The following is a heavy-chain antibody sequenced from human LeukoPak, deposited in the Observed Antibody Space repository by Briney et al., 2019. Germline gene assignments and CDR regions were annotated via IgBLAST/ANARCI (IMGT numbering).Heavy chain of an antibody. J-gene: IGHJ5*02. CDR2: INHSGST. CDR1: GFTVSSNY. CDR3: ARGRGYSSSWYGRSFDP. V-gene: IGHV4-34*01. Sequence: GSLRLSCAASGFTVSSNYMSWVRQAPGKGLEWIGEINHSGSTNYNPSLKSRVTISVDTSKNQFSLKLSSVTAADTAVYYCARGRGYSSSWYGRSFDPWGQGTLVTVSS. D-gene: IGHD6-13*01.